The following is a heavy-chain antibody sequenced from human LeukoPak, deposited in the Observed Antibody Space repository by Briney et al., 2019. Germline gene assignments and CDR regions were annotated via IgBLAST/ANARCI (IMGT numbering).Heavy chain of an antibody. Sequence: GGSLRLSCAASGFTFSIYTMNWVRQAPGKGLEWVSAVSGSTGTTYYADSVKGRFTISRDNSKNTLYLQMNSLRAEDTAVYYCARVLSGWVDYWGQGTLVTVSS. CDR1: GFTFSIYT. J-gene: IGHJ4*02. V-gene: IGHV3-23*01. CDR2: VSGSTGTT. D-gene: IGHD6-19*01. CDR3: ARVLSGWVDY.